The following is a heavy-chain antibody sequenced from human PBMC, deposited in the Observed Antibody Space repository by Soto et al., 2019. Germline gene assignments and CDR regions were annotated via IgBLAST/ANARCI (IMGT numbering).Heavy chain of an antibody. CDR1: GFTFSSDA. CDR3: AKERGAYCGGDCYTSTDS. V-gene: IGHV3-23*01. CDR2: ISGSGGST. J-gene: IGHJ4*02. Sequence: EVQLLESGGGLVQPGGSLRLSCAASGFTFSSDAMSWVRQAPGKGLEWVSAISGSGGSTYYADSVKGRFTISRDNSKNTLYLQMNSPRAEDTAVYYCAKERGAYCGGDCYTSTDSWGQGTLVTVSS. D-gene: IGHD2-21*02.